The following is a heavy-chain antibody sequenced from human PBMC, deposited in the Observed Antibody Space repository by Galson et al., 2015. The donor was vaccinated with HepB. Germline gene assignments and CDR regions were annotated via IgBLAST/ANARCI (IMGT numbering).Heavy chain of an antibody. D-gene: IGHD3-22*01. Sequence: SLRLSCAASGFSFTNSAMSWVRQAPGKGLEWVSAISGGGAGTYYADSVKGRFTVSRDNSKNTLYLQMNSLRAEDTAVYFCAKAIYDSSSSGFDYWGQGTLVTVSS. V-gene: IGHV3-23*01. J-gene: IGHJ4*02. CDR1: GFSFTNSA. CDR3: AKAIYDSSSSGFDY. CDR2: ISGGGAGT.